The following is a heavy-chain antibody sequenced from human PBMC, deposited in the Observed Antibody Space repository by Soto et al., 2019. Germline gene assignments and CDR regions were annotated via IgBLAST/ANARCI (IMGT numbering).Heavy chain of an antibody. Sequence: ASVKVSCKASGYTFTGYYMHWVRQAPGQGLEWMGWINPNSGGTNYAQKFQGRVTMTRDTSISTAYMELSRLRSDDTAVYYCARVITMIVVAPDYWGQGTLVTVSS. V-gene: IGHV1-2*02. CDR3: ARVITMIVVAPDY. D-gene: IGHD3-22*01. CDR2: INPNSGGT. CDR1: GYTFTGYY. J-gene: IGHJ4*02.